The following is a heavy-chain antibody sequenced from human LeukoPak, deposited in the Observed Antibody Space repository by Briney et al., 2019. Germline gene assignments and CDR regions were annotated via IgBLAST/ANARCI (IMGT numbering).Heavy chain of an antibody. CDR3: ARSSGWFLDY. Sequence: GGSLRLSCAASGFTFSTYSMNWVRQAPGKGLEWLSYISSGSSTIYYADSVKGRFTISRDNAKNSMYLQMNSLRDEDTAVYYCARSSGWFLDYWGQGTLVTVSS. V-gene: IGHV3-48*02. D-gene: IGHD6-19*01. CDR2: ISSGSSTI. CDR1: GFTFSTYS. J-gene: IGHJ4*02.